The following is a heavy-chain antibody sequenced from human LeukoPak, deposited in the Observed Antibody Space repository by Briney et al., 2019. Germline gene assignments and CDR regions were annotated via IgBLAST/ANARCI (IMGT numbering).Heavy chain of an antibody. CDR2: INHSGST. J-gene: IGHJ4*02. CDR1: GGSFSGYY. Sequence: SETLSLTCAVYGGSFSGYYWSWIRQPPGKGLEWIGEINHSGSTNYNPSLKSRVTISVDTSKNQFSLKLSSVTAADTAVYYCARANQYCTNGVCYWGFDYWGQGTLVTVSS. CDR3: ARANQYCTNGVCYWGFDY. D-gene: IGHD2-8*01. V-gene: IGHV4-34*01.